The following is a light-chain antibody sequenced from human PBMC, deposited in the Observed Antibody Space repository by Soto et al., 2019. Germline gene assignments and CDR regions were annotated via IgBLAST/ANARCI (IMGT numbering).Light chain of an antibody. CDR3: QQRSSGYS. Sequence: EIVLTQSPATLSLSPGERATLSCRTSQSVSNYLAWYQQKPGQAPRILIYDTSYRATGIPARFSGSGSGTDFTLTSSSLEPEDVAVYYCQQRSSGYSFGQGTKLEIK. CDR2: DTS. V-gene: IGKV3-11*01. CDR1: QSVSNY. J-gene: IGKJ2*01.